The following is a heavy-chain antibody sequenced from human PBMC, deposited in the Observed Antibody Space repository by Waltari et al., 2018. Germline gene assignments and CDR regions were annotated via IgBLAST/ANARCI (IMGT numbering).Heavy chain of an antibody. Sequence: QLHLQESGPGLVKPSETLSLTCNVSGGSMGRSSSYWGWIRQSPGKGPEWIGSVYYNGDAYFNPSLRSRITISADTSKQQFYLKMTAVTAADTAVYYCARRQQHRLVRGAFDFWGQGILVTVSS. D-gene: IGHD3-10*01. J-gene: IGHJ4*02. V-gene: IGHV4-39*01. CDR1: GGSMGRSSSY. CDR2: VYYNGDA. CDR3: ARRQQHRLVRGAFDF.